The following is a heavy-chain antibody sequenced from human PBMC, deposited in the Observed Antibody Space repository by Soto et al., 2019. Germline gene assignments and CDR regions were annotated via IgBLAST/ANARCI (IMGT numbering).Heavy chain of an antibody. D-gene: IGHD6-13*01. CDR3: ARGVRIAAAGVRFDP. CDR2: IWYDGSNK. Sequence: QVQLVESGGGVVQPGRSLRLSCAASGFTFSSYGMHWVRQAPGKGLEWVAVIWYDGSNKYYADSVKGRFTISRDNSKNTLYLQMNSLRAEDTAVYYCARGVRIAAAGVRFDPWGQGTLVTVSS. CDR1: GFTFSSYG. V-gene: IGHV3-33*01. J-gene: IGHJ5*02.